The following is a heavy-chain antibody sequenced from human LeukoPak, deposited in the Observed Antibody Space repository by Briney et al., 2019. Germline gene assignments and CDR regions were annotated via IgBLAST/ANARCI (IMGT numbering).Heavy chain of an antibody. CDR3: TRVVNGGHFDS. Sequence: PSETLSLTCSVSGASINDYYWTWIRQPPGKGLEWIGYVYHTGTSGYHPSLKSRVATSLDTSKNQVSLNLRFVTAADTAVYFCTRVVNGGHFDSWGQGTLVTVSS. D-gene: IGHD2-8*01. CDR1: GASINDYY. J-gene: IGHJ4*02. V-gene: IGHV4-59*01. CDR2: VYHTGTS.